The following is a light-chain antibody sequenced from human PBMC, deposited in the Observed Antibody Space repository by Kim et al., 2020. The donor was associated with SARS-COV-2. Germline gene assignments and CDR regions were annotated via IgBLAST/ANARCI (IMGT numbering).Light chain of an antibody. J-gene: IGKJ4*01. V-gene: IGKV1-33*01. CDR2: DAS. CDR1: QDIKNY. Sequence: ASVGDSVTITCQASQDIKNYLNWYQKKPGKGPKVLICDASNLETGVPSRFSGSGSGTDFTFTISNLQPDDFATYYCQQYDNLPLTFGGGTKVDIK. CDR3: QQYDNLPLT.